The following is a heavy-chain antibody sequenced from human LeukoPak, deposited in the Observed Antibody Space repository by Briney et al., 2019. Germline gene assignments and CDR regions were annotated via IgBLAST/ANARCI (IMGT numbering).Heavy chain of an antibody. Sequence: ASVKVSCKASGGTFSSYAISWVRQAPGQGLVWMGGIIPIFGTANYAQKFQGRVTITADESTSTAYMELSSLRSEDTAVYYCARDVASMVSYYYYGMDVWGQGTTVTVSS. CDR2: IIPIFGTA. CDR1: GGTFSSYA. CDR3: ARDVASMVSYYYYGMDV. V-gene: IGHV1-69*13. J-gene: IGHJ6*02. D-gene: IGHD3-10*01.